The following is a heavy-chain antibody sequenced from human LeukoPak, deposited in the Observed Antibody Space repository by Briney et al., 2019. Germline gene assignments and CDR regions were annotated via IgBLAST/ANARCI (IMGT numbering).Heavy chain of an antibody. D-gene: IGHD6-19*01. CDR1: GFTFSTYA. Sequence: PGASLRLSCAASGFTFSTYAMSWVREAPGKGLEWVSGVSGSGGRTYYADSVQGRFTIARDISKNTLYLQMNSLRVEDTAVYYCARASGGRGVAVASNDYWGQGTLVTVSS. CDR2: VSGSGGRT. J-gene: IGHJ4*02. V-gene: IGHV3-23*01. CDR3: ARASGGRGVAVASNDY.